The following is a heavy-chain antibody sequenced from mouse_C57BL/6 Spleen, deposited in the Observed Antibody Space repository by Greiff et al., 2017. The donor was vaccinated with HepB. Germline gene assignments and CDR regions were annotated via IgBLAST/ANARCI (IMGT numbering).Heavy chain of an antibody. CDR1: GYSITSGYY. D-gene: IGHD1-1*01. CDR3: ARVGSREWYFDV. J-gene: IGHJ1*03. CDR2: ISYDGSN. V-gene: IGHV3-6*01. Sequence: EVHLVESGPGLVKPSQSLSLTCSVTGYSITSGYYWNWIRQFPGNKLEWMGYISYDGSNNYNPSLKNRISITRDTSKNQFFLKLNSVTTEDTATYYCARVGSREWYFDVWGTGTTVTVSS.